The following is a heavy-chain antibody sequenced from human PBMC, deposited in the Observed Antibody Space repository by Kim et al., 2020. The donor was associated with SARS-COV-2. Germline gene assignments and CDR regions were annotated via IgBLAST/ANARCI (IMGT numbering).Heavy chain of an antibody. V-gene: IGHV4-34*01. CDR1: GGSFSGYY. CDR3: ARVRCSGGSCYSGYFQH. D-gene: IGHD2-15*01. Sequence: SETLSLTCAVYGGSFSGYYWSWIRQPPGKGLEWIGVINHSGSTNYNPSLKSRVTISVDTSKNQFSLKLSSVTAADTAVYYCARVRCSGGSCYSGYFQHWGQGTLVTVSS. CDR2: INHSGST. J-gene: IGHJ1*01.